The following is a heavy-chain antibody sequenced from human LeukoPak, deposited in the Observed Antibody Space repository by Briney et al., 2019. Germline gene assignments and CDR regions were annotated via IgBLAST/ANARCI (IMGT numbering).Heavy chain of an antibody. CDR3: ARGWYSSGWYRY. Sequence: SETLSLTCTVSGGSISSSSYYWGWIRQPPGKGLEWIGSIYYSGSTYYNPSLKSRVTISVDTSKNQFSLKLSSVTAADTAVYYCARGWYSSGWYRYWGQGTLVTVSS. CDR1: GGSISSSSYY. J-gene: IGHJ4*02. D-gene: IGHD6-19*01. CDR2: IYYSGST. V-gene: IGHV4-39*07.